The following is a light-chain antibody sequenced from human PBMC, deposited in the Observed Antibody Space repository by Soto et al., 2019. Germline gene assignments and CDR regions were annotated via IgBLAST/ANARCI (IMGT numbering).Light chain of an antibody. CDR3: SSYTDRQSYL. CDR1: SSDIGSYNH. Sequence: QSALTQPASVSGSPGQSITISCSGTSSDIGSYNHVAWYQQFPGKSPKLMIYAVSDRPSGVSDRFSGSKSGITASLTISGLQTEDEADYYCSSYTDRQSYLFGTGTKLTV. J-gene: IGLJ1*01. CDR2: AVS. V-gene: IGLV2-14*03.